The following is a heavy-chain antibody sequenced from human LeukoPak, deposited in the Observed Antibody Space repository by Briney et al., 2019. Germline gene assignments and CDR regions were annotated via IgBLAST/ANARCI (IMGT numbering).Heavy chain of an antibody. CDR1: GFTFSSYN. V-gene: IGHV3-23*01. D-gene: IGHD3-10*01. J-gene: IGHJ4*02. CDR2: ISGSGGST. CDR3: AKDVLLWFGEFSPTLDY. Sequence: GGSLRLSCAASGFTFSSYNMNWVRQAPGKGLEWVSAISGSGGSTYYADSVKGRFTISRDNSKNTLYLQMNSLRAEDTAVYYCAKDVLLWFGEFSPTLDYWGQGTLVTVSS.